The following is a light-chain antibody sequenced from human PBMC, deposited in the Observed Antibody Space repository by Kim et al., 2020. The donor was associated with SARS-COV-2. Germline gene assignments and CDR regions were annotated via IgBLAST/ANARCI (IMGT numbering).Light chain of an antibody. CDR1: QGISSA. V-gene: IGKV1-13*02. CDR3: QQFYSYPIT. Sequence: ALVGDSITITCRESQGISSALAWYQQTSGKAPKLLIYDASNLESGVPSRFSGSGSGTDFTLTISSVQPEDFATYYCQQFYSYPITFGQGTRLEIK. CDR2: DAS. J-gene: IGKJ5*01.